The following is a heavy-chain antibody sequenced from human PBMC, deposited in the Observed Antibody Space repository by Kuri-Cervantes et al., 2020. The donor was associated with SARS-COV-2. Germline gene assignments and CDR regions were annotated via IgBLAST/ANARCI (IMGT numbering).Heavy chain of an antibody. V-gene: IGHV4-39*07. CDR1: GGSISSSSYY. J-gene: IGHJ2*01. D-gene: IGHD4-17*01. Sequence: GSLRLSCTVSGGSISSSSYYWGWIRQPPGKGLEWIGSMYYSGSTYYNSSLKSRVTISVDTSKNQFSLKLSSVTAADTAVYYCARDSLRDSADYVLGWYFDLWGRSTLVTVSS. CDR2: MYYSGST. CDR3: ARDSLRDSADYVLGWYFDL.